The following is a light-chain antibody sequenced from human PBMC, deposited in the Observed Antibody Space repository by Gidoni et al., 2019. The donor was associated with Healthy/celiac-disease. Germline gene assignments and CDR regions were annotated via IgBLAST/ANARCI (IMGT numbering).Light chain of an antibody. Sequence: AIRITQSPSSLSASTGDRVTITCRASQGISSYLAWYQQKPGKAPKLLIYAASTLQSGVPSRFSGNGSGTDFTLTISCLQSEDFATYYCQQYYSYPPITFGQGTRLEIK. CDR3: QQYYSYPPIT. J-gene: IGKJ5*01. V-gene: IGKV1-8*01. CDR1: QGISSY. CDR2: AAS.